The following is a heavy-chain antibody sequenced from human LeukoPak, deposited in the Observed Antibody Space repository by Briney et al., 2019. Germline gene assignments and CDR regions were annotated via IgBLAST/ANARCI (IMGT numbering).Heavy chain of an antibody. V-gene: IGHV5-51*01. CDR2: IYPGDSDT. Sequence: GESLKISCRGSGYSFTSHWNGWVRQMPGKGLEWMGTIYPGDSDTRYSPYFQGQVTISADKSISTAYLQWSSLKALDTAMYYCARCPGDYGGTLGDYWGQGTLVTVSA. CDR1: GYSFTSHW. CDR3: ARCPGDYGGTLGDY. J-gene: IGHJ4*02. D-gene: IGHD4-23*01.